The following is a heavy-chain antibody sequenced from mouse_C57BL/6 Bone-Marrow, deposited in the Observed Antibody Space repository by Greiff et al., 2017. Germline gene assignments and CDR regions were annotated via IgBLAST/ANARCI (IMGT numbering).Heavy chain of an antibody. D-gene: IGHD1-1*01. Sequence: VQLMESGPELVKPGASVKLSCKASGYTFTSYDINWVKQRPGQGLEWIGWIYPRDGSTKYNEKFKGKATLTVDTSSSTAYMELHSLTSEDSAVYFCARVEFDGSSGDWYFDVWGTGTTVTVSS. J-gene: IGHJ1*03. CDR3: ARVEFDGSSGDWYFDV. CDR2: IYPRDGST. V-gene: IGHV1-85*01. CDR1: GYTFTSYD.